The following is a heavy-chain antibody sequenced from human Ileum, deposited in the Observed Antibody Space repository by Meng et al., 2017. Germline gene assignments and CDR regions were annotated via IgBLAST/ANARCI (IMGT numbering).Heavy chain of an antibody. D-gene: IGHD6-19*01. V-gene: IGHV1-2*06. CDR3: ARGVAEN. Sequence: QVQLVQSGAEVKKPGASVKVSCKASTDTFTFYYIHCVLQAPGQGLEWMGRIYPHNGATNYAQTFQGRVTMTGDTSIATAYMELNRLTSDDTAVYYCARGVAENWGQGTLVTVSS. CDR1: TDTFTFYY. J-gene: IGHJ4*02. CDR2: IYPHNGAT.